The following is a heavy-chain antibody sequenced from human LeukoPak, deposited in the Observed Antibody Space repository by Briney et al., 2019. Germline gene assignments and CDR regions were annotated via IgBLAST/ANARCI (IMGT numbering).Heavy chain of an antibody. V-gene: IGHV1-2*02. CDR2: ISPSGGLT. J-gene: IGHJ4*02. CDR1: GYTFPDFK. Sequence: GASVKVSCPASGYTFPDFKIHWVRQAPGQGLEWMGWISPSGGLTDYAQKFQGRVTMTRDTSIATAYMELSSLRSDDTAMYYCAKSRVSTSGSVDYWGQGTLVTVSS. CDR3: AKSRVSTSGSVDY. D-gene: IGHD3-10*01.